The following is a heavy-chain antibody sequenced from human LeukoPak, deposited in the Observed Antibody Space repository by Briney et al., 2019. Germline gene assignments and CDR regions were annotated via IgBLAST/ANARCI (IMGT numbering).Heavy chain of an antibody. CDR2: IRYDGSNK. CDR1: GFTFSSYG. J-gene: IGHJ5*02. V-gene: IGHV3-30*02. CDR3: AKALLTGYPNWFDP. D-gene: IGHD3-9*01. Sequence: PGGSLRLSCAASGFTFSSYGMHWVRQAPGKGLEWVAFIRYDGSNKYYADSVKGRFTVSRDNSKNTLYLQMNSLRAEDTAVYYCAKALLTGYPNWFDPWGQGTLVTVSS.